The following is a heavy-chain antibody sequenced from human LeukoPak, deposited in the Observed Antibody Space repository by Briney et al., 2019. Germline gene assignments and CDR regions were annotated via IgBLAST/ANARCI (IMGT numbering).Heavy chain of an antibody. CDR2: IYSGGDT. D-gene: IGHD2/OR15-2a*01. CDR3: ASRMTF. V-gene: IGHV3-53*04. Sequence: GGSLRLSCAVSGVTVSSDCMSWVRQAPGKGLEWVSLIYSGGDTYYADSVKGRFTISRHISQNTLYLQMNSLRPEDTAIYYCASRMTFGGPGTLVTVSS. J-gene: IGHJ4*02. CDR1: GVTVSSDC.